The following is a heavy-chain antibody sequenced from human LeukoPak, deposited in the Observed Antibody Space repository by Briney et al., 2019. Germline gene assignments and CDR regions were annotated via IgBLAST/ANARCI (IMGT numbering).Heavy chain of an antibody. V-gene: IGHV1-18*01. CDR3: ARLEDIVVVPAAISYYYYGMDV. Sequence: GASVKVSCKASGYTFTSYGISWVRQASGQGLEWMGWISAYNGNTNYAQKLQGRVTMTTDTSTSTAYMELRSLRSDDTAVYYCARLEDIVVVPAAISYYYYGMDVWGQGTTVTVSS. J-gene: IGHJ6*02. CDR1: GYTFTSYG. D-gene: IGHD2-2*01. CDR2: ISAYNGNT.